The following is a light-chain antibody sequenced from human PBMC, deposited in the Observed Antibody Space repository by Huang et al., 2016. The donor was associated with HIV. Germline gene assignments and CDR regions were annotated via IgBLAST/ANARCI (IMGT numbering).Light chain of an antibody. Sequence: DIVMTQSPLSLPVTPGEPASISCRSSQSLRHSNGYNYLYWSLQRPGQSPHLLSYLGSKRASGVPDRISGSGSGTEFTLKISKVEAEDVGIYYCMQTLQTPLTFGPRTKVDIK. CDR2: LGS. CDR1: QSLRHSNGYNY. V-gene: IGKV2-28*01. CDR3: MQTLQTPLT. J-gene: IGKJ3*01.